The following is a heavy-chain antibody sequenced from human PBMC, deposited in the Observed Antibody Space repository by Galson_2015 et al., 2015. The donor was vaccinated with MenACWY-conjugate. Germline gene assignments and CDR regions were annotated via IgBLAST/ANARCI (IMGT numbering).Heavy chain of an antibody. J-gene: IGHJ4*02. D-gene: IGHD2/OR15-2a*01. Sequence: SLRLSCAASGFAFSNYNLHWVRQAPGKGLEYVAAIRGSGDGTYYADSVKGRFTISRDNSKNTLSPHMSSLRTEDTAVYYCVVNSYGSWGQGTLVTVSS. V-gene: IGHV3-64D*06. CDR2: IRGSGDGT. CDR3: VVNSYGS. CDR1: GFAFSNYN.